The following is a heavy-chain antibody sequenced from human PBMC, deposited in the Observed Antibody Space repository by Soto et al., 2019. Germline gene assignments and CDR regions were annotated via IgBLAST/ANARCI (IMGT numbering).Heavy chain of an antibody. V-gene: IGHV1-3*01. J-gene: IGHJ4*02. CDR1: GYTFTSYA. CDR3: ARGVGLYSGYDY. CDR2: INAGNGNT. Sequence: ASVKVSCKASGYTFTSYAMHWVRPAPGQRLEWMGWINAGNGNTKYSQKFQGRVTITRDTSASTAYMELSSLRSEDTAVYYCARGVGLYSGYDYWGQGTLVTVSS. D-gene: IGHD5-12*01.